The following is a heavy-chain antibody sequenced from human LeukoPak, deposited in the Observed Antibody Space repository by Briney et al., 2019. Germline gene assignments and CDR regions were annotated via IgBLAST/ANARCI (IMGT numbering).Heavy chain of an antibody. Sequence: GGSLRLSCAASGFSFNAYWMAWVRQAPGTGLEWVANINPAGSETFHVDPVKGRFSISRDHAKNLVYLQMNSLRAEDTAVYYYATFGLVAALDLWGQGTLVTVSS. J-gene: IGHJ4*02. CDR1: GFSFNAYW. CDR2: INPAGSET. CDR3: ATFGLVAALDL. D-gene: IGHD5-12*01. V-gene: IGHV3-7*01.